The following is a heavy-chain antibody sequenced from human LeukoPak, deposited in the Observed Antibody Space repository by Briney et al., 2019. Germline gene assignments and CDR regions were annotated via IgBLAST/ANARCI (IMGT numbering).Heavy chain of an antibody. V-gene: IGHV5-51*01. CDR1: GYSFPYYW. CDR3: ARLYHHDSNGNPVAFDY. J-gene: IGHJ4*02. D-gene: IGHD3-22*01. CDR2: IYPSDSDT. Sequence: GESLKISCKGSGYSFPYYWIGWVRQTPGKGLEWMGMIYPSDSDTRYSPSFQGQVTISADKSISSAYLQWSGLKASDTAMYYCARLYHHDSNGNPVAFDYWGQGTLVTVSS.